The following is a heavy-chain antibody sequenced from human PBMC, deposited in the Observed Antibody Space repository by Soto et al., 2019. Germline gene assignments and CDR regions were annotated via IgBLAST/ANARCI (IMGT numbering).Heavy chain of an antibody. V-gene: IGHV4-4*07. CDR3: VRGRSYSVYDF. D-gene: IGHD5-12*01. Sequence: TLSLTCTVSGGSISSYYWSWIRQPAGKGLEWIGRIYTSGSTNYNPSLKSRVTMSVDTSKNQFSLNLTSVTAADTAVFYCVRGRSYSVYDFWGPGTLVTVSS. CDR2: IYTSGST. CDR1: GGSISSYY. J-gene: IGHJ4*02.